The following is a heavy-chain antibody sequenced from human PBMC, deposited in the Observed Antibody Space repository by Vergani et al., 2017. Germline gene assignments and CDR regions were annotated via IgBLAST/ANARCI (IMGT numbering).Heavy chain of an antibody. D-gene: IGHD3-16*01. CDR2: VAHSGST. Sequence: QVQLQESGPGLVKPSETLSLTCSVSGYSITSGFYWAWIRQPPGKGLEWIVSVAHSGSTFYNSSLRRRVTITLDTSRNQFSLNLRSVIAADTAMYYCARDVWQGVSVSDSTRGYWGQGTLVSVSS. V-gene: IGHV4-38-2*02. CDR1: GYSITSGFY. CDR3: ARDVWQGVSVSDSTRGY. J-gene: IGHJ4*02.